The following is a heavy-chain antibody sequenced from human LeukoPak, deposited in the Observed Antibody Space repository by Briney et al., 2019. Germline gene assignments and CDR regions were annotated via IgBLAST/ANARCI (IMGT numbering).Heavy chain of an antibody. CDR2: ITPGGSYI. D-gene: IGHD3-16*01. J-gene: IGHJ4*02. CDR1: GFTFNSYT. CDR3: ATAFGSGFDF. V-gene: IGHV3-21*01. Sequence: GGSLRLSCAASGFTFNSYTMNWVRQAPGKGLEWVSSITPGGSYISYVDSLKGRFTISRDNAKSSLYLQMNSLRGEDTAVYYCATAFGSGFDFWGQGTLVTVSS.